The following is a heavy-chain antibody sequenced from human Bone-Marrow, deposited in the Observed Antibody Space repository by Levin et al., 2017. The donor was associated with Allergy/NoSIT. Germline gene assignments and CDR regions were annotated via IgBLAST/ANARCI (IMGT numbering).Heavy chain of an antibody. CDR3: ARVVGYCISTSCQFDY. J-gene: IGHJ4*02. D-gene: IGHD2-2*01. Sequence: KISCKASGGTFSSYAISWVRQAPGQGLEWMGGIIPIFGTANYAQKFQGRVTITADESTSTAYMELSSLRSEDTAVYYCARVVGYCISTSCQFDYWGQGTLVTVSS. V-gene: IGHV1-69*01. CDR2: IIPIFGTA. CDR1: GGTFSSYA.